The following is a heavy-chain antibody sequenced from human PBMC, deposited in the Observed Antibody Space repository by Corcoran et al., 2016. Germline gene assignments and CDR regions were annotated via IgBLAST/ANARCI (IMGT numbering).Heavy chain of an antibody. Sequence: QLQLQESGPGLVKPSETLSLTCTVSGGSISSSSYYWGWIRQPPGKGLEWIGSIYYSGSTYYNPSLKSRVTISVDTSKNQFSLKLRSVTAADTAVYYCARDLSEGIVVVPAETTIQAFGMDVWGQGTTVTVSS. CDR3: ARDLSEGIVVVPAETTIQAFGMDV. V-gene: IGHV4-39*07. CDR1: GGSISSSSYY. CDR2: IYYSGST. J-gene: IGHJ6*02. D-gene: IGHD2-2*01.